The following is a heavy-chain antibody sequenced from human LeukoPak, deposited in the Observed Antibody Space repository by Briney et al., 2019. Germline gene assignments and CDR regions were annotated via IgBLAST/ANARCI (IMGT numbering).Heavy chain of an antibody. CDR3: ARPYYYYYYMDV. CDR2: IYYSGST. Sequence: PSETLSLTCTVAAGSIFSSSYYWGWIRQPPGKGLEWIGSIYYSGSTYYNPSLKSRVTISVDTSKNQFSLTLSSVTAADTAVYYCARPYYYYYYMDVWGKGTTVTVSS. V-gene: IGHV4-39*01. CDR1: AGSIFSSSYY. J-gene: IGHJ6*03.